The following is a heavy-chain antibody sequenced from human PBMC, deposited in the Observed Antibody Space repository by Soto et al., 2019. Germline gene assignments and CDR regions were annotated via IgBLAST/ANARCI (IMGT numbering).Heavy chain of an antibody. Sequence: QVQLVQSGAEVKKPGASVKVSCKASGYTFTSYGISWVRQAPGQGLEWMGWISAYNGNTNYAQKLQGRVTMTTDTAKSTAYLELRSMRSDDTAVYYFARDLAAGNCDYWGQGTLVTVSS. CDR2: ISAYNGNT. D-gene: IGHD6-13*01. J-gene: IGHJ4*02. CDR3: ARDLAAGNCDY. V-gene: IGHV1-18*01. CDR1: GYTFTSYG.